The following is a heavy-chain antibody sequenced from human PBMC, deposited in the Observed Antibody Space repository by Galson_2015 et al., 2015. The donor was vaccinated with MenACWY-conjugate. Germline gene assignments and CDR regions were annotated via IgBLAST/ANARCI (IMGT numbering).Heavy chain of an antibody. CDR3: AIETFGVTYSGSYPPFDY. CDR1: GYSFTSYW. J-gene: IGHJ4*02. CDR2: IDPSDSYT. D-gene: IGHD1-26*01. V-gene: IGHV5-10-1*01. Sequence: QSGAEVKKPGESLRISCKGSGYSFTSYWISWVRQMPGKGLEWMGRIDPSDSYTNYSPSFQGHVTISADKSISTAYLQWSSLKASDTAMYYCAIETFGVTYSGSYPPFDYWGQGTLVTVSS.